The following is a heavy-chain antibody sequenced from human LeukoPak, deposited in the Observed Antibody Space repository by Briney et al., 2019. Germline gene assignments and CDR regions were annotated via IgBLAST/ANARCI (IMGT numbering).Heavy chain of an antibody. Sequence: PSETLSLTCTVSGGSISNYYWSWIRQSAGQGLEWIGRIYTSGSTNYNPSLKSRFSMSVDTSKNQFSLRLTSVTAADTAVYYCARESGYYYDTSGYTFDYWGQGILVTVSS. CDR1: GGSISNYY. CDR3: ARESGYYYDTSGYTFDY. J-gene: IGHJ4*02. CDR2: IYTSGST. V-gene: IGHV4-4*07. D-gene: IGHD3-22*01.